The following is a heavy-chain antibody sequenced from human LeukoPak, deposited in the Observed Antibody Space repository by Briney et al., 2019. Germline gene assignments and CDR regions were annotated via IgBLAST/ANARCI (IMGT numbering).Heavy chain of an antibody. CDR2: ISSSGSTI. CDR3: ARDTFWSGYYSGPNAFDI. V-gene: IGHV3-11*04. CDR1: GFTFSDYY. D-gene: IGHD3-3*01. J-gene: IGHJ3*02. Sequence: GRSLRLSCAASGFTFSDYYMSWIRQAPGKGLEWVSYISSSGSTIYYADSVKGRFTISRDSAKSSLYLQMNSLRAEDTAVYYCARDTFWSGYYSGPNAFDIWGQGTMVTVSS.